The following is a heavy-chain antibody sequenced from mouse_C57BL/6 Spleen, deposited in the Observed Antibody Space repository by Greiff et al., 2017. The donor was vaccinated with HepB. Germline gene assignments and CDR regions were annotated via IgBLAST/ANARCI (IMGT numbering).Heavy chain of an antibody. CDR3: AKALYLYAMDY. Sequence: VQLQQSGPELVKPGASVKISCKASGYTFTDYYMNWVKQSHGKSLEWIGDINPNNGGTSYNQKFKGKATLTVDKSSSTAYMELRSLTSEDSAVYYCAKALYLYAMDYWGQGTSVTVSS. CDR1: GYTFTDYY. V-gene: IGHV1-26*01. CDR2: INPNNGGT. D-gene: IGHD5-5*01. J-gene: IGHJ4*01.